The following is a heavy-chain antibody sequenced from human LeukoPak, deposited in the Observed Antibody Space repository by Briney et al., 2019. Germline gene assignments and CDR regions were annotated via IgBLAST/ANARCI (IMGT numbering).Heavy chain of an antibody. J-gene: IGHJ5*02. V-gene: IGHV1-18*04. Sequence: ASVKVSCKASGYTFTNYGISWVRQAPGQGLEWMGWISAYNGNTNYAQKLRGRVTMTTDTSTSTAYMELRSLRSDDTAVYYCARVMMGYSGYETYDWFDPWGQGTLVTVSS. CDR3: ARVMMGYSGYETYDWFDP. CDR1: GYTFTNYG. CDR2: ISAYNGNT. D-gene: IGHD5-12*01.